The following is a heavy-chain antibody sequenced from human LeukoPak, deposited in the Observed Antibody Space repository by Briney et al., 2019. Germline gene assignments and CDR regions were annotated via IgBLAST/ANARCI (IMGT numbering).Heavy chain of an antibody. V-gene: IGHV3-21*01. CDR1: GFTFSSYA. CDR3: ARDHLWTNDY. CDR2: ISSSSSYI. Sequence: GGSLRLSCAASGFTFSSYAIHWVRQAPGKGLEWVSSISSSSSYIYYADSVKGRFTISRDNAKNSLYLQMNSLRAEDTAVYYCARDHLWTNDYWGQGTLVTVSS. J-gene: IGHJ4*02. D-gene: IGHD2/OR15-2a*01.